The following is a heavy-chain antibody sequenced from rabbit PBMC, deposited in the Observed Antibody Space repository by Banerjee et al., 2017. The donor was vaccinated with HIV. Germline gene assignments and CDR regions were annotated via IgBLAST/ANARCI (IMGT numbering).Heavy chain of an antibody. J-gene: IGHJ4*01. V-gene: IGHV1S45*01. CDR3: ARDMATMTMVFNL. Sequence: QQQLEESGGGLVKPGGTLTLTCKASGIDFSSYYYMCWVRQAPGKGLEWIACVYGGSSGNTYYASWAKGRFTISKTSSTTVTLQMTSLTAADTATYFCARDMATMTMVFNLWGPGTLVTVS. D-gene: IGHD2-1*01. CDR1: GIDFSSYYY. CDR2: VYGGSSGNT.